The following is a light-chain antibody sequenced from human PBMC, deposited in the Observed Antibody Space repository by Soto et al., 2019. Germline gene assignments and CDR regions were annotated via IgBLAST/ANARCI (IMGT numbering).Light chain of an antibody. CDR2: GTS. CDR1: QSVASN. CDR3: QQYSNWPPVT. Sequence: EIVMTQSPASLSVSPGESVTLSCRASQSVASNLAWYQQKPGQAPRLLIYGTSTRATGVPARFSGSGSGTEFTLTISSLQSEDFAVYYCQQYSNWPPVTFGGGTKVDI. V-gene: IGKV3-15*01. J-gene: IGKJ4*01.